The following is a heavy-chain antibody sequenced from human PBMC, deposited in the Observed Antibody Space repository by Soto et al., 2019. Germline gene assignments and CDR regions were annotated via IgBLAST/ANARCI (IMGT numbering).Heavy chain of an antibody. D-gene: IGHD3-16*02. CDR1: GNSINSSHW. CDR3: AGVWGSYRSWFDP. Sequence: SETLSLTCAVSGNSINSSHWWNWVRHPPGKGLEWIGQISHSGSTNYNPSLTSRVNKSVDKSKNHFSLNLTSVTAEDTAVYYCAGVWGSYRSWFDPWGQGTQVTVSS. CDR2: ISHSGST. J-gene: IGHJ5*02. V-gene: IGHV4-4*02.